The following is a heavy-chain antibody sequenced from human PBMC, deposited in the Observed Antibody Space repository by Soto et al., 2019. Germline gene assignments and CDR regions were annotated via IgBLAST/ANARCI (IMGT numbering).Heavy chain of an antibody. V-gene: IGHV1-18*01. CDR1: GYTFRNYG. Sequence: QVQLVQSGPELKKPGASVKVSCKASGYTFRNYGINWVRQAPGQGLEWMGWISAYNGDTNYAPKFQGRGNMAPDTPTSTAYMALMSLKSDDTAVYYCARDGRQFVPNSDTFDIWGQGTTVTVSS. J-gene: IGHJ3*02. D-gene: IGHD6-6*01. CDR3: ARDGRQFVPNSDTFDI. CDR2: ISAYNGDT.